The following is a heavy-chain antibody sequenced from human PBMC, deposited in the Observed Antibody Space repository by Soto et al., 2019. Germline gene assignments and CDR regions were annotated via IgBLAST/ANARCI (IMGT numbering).Heavy chain of an antibody. CDR1: GFTFSSYW. D-gene: IGHD4-17*01. V-gene: IGHV3-7*01. CDR2: IKQDGSEK. Sequence: AGGSLRLSCAASGFTFSSYWMSWVRQAPGKGLEWVANIKQDGSEKYYVDSVKGRFTISRDNAKNSLYLQMNSLRAEDTAVYYCAREGFYGDQYYYYYYMDVWGKGTTVTVSS. J-gene: IGHJ6*03. CDR3: AREGFYGDQYYYYYYMDV.